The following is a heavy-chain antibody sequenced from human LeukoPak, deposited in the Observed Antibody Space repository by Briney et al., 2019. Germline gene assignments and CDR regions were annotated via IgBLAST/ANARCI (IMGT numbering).Heavy chain of an antibody. D-gene: IGHD2-2*01. CDR1: GFTFSSYW. CDR2: INHNGNVN. J-gene: IGHJ4*02. CDR3: AKPAVPFDY. Sequence: GGSLRLSCAASGFTFSSYWMNWARQAPGKGLEWVASINHNGNVNYYVDSVKGRFTISRDNAKNSLYLQMSNLRAEDTAVYYCAKPAVPFDYWGQGTLVTVSS. V-gene: IGHV3-7*03.